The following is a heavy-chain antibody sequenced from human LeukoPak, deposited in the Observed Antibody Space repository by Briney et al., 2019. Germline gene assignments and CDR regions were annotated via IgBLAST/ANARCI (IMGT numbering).Heavy chain of an antibody. CDR1: GFTFSSYE. Sequence: GGSLRLSCAASGFTFSSYEMNWVRQAPGKGLEWVSYISSSGSTIYYADSVKGRFTISRDNAKNSLYLQMNSLRAEDTAVYYCARGSAYYYGSGSPPDYWGQGTLVTVSS. D-gene: IGHD3-10*01. V-gene: IGHV3-48*03. J-gene: IGHJ4*02. CDR2: ISSSGSTI. CDR3: ARGSAYYYGSGSPPDY.